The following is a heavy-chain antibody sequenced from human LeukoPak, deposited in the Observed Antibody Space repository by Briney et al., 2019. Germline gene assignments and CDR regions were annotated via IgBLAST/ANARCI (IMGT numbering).Heavy chain of an antibody. CDR1: GGSISSYY. V-gene: IGHV4-59*01. CDR3: ARESTSDYYYGMDV. J-gene: IGHJ6*02. CDR2: IYYSGST. Sequence: SETPSLTCTVSGGSISSYYWSWIRQPPGKGLEWIGYIYYSGSTNYNPSLKSRVTISVDTSKNQFSLKLSSVTAADTAVYYCARESTSDYYYGMDVWGQGTTVTVSS.